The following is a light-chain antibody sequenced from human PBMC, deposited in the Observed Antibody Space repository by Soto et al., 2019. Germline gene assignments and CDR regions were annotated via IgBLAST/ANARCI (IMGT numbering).Light chain of an antibody. CDR2: DAS. V-gene: IGKV3-11*01. Sequence: EMVLTQSPATLFLSPGEKATLSCRASQSVSSYLAWYQQKPGQAPRLLIYDASNRATGIPARFSGSGSGTDFTLTISSLEPEDFAVYYCQQRSNWITFGQGTRLEIK. CDR1: QSVSSY. CDR3: QQRSNWIT. J-gene: IGKJ5*01.